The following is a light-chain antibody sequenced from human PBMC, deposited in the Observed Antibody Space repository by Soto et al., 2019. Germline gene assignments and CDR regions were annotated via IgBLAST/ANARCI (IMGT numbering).Light chain of an antibody. J-gene: IGLJ1*01. Sequence: SVLTQPRSVSGSPGQSVTLSCTGTSSNVGGYNYVSWYQQHPGKAPKVMIYDVSKRPSGVPDRFSDSRSGNTASLTISGLQAEDEADYYCCAYAGRYTYVFGTGTKVTVL. CDR3: CAYAGRYTYV. V-gene: IGLV2-11*01. CDR1: SSNVGGYNY. CDR2: DVS.